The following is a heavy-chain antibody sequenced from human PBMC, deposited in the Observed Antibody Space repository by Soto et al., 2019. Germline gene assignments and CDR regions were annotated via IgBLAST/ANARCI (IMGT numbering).Heavy chain of an antibody. Sequence: ASVKVSCKASGYTFTGYYMHWVRQAPGQGLEWMGWINPNSGGTNYAQKFQGRVTMTRDTSISTAYMELSRLRSDVTAVYYCARDSSEYSSSSGDFQHWGQRTLVIVSA. CDR2: INPNSGGT. J-gene: IGHJ1*01. CDR1: GYTFTGYY. V-gene: IGHV1-2*02. CDR3: ARDSSEYSSSSGDFQH. D-gene: IGHD6-6*01.